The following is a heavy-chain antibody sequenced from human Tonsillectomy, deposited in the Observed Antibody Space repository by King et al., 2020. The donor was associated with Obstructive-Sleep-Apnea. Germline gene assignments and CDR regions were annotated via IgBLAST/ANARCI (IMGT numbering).Heavy chain of an antibody. D-gene: IGHD2-2*01. J-gene: IGHJ3*02. Sequence: VQLVESGTEVKKPGASVKVSCKASGYTFTAYYIHWVRQAPGQGLEWMGWINPDSGGANYAQKFQGRVTMTRDTSITTAYMELSRLKPDDTAVYYCARDRLRCGISSCYVRDAFDIWGQGTMVTVS. CDR1: GYTFTAYY. CDR3: ARDRLRCGISSCYVRDAFDI. V-gene: IGHV1-2*02. CDR2: INPDSGGA.